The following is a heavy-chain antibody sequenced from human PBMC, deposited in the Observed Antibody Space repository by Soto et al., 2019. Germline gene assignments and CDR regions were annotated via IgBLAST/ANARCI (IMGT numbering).Heavy chain of an antibody. CDR2: IKQDGSEK. J-gene: IGHJ4*02. CDR1: GFTFSSYW. Sequence: GGSLRLSCAASGFTFSSYWMSWVRQAPGKGLEWVANIKQDGSEKYYVDSVKGRFTISRDNAKNSLYLQMNSLRAEDTAVYYCARDSDDYGDYLCDYWGQGTLVTVSS. V-gene: IGHV3-7*05. CDR3: ARDSDDYGDYLCDY. D-gene: IGHD4-17*01.